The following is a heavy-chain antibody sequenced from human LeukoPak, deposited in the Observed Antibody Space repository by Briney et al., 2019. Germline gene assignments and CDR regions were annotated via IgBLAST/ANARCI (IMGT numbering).Heavy chain of an antibody. Sequence: PGGSLRLSCAASGFTFSTYGMHWVRQAPGKGLEWVAFIRFDGSNIYYGDSVKGRFTISRDNSKKTLYLQMNSLRAEDTAVYYCARDGGYSSGWYHQSFDYWGQGTLVTVSS. CDR2: IRFDGSNI. CDR1: GFTFSTYG. CDR3: ARDGGYSSGWYHQSFDY. V-gene: IGHV3-30*02. J-gene: IGHJ4*02. D-gene: IGHD6-19*01.